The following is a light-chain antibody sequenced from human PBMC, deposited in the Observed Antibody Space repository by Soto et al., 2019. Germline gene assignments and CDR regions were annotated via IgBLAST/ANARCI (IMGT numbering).Light chain of an antibody. CDR3: QQSYSTPYT. CDR2: AAS. J-gene: IGKJ2*01. CDR1: QSISSY. V-gene: IGKV1-39*01. Sequence: DIQMTQSPSSLFASVGDRVTITCRASQSISSYLNWYQQKPGKAPKLLIHAASSLQSGVPSRFSGSESGTDFTLTISSLQPEDFATYYCQQSYSTPYTFGQGTKLEIK.